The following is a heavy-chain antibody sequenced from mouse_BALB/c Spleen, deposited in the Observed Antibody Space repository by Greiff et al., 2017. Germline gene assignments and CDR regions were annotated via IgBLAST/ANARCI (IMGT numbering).Heavy chain of an antibody. CDR3: ARWSYYGSSYVGDYAMDY. D-gene: IGHD1-1*01. CDR1: GFNIKDTY. Sequence: DVKLQESGAELVKPGASVKLSCTASGFNIKDTYMHWVKQRPEQGLEWIGRIDPANGNTKYDPKFQGKATITADTSSNTAYLQLSSLTSEDTAVYYCARWSYYGSSYVGDYAMDYWGQGTSVTVSS. J-gene: IGHJ4*01. V-gene: IGHV14-3*02. CDR2: IDPANGNT.